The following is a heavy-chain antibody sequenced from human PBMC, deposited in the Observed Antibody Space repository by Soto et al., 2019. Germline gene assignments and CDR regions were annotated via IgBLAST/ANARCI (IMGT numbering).Heavy chain of an antibody. D-gene: IGHD4-4*01. Sequence: QVQLQQWGAGLLKPSETLSLTCAVYGGSFSGYYWSWIRQPPGKGLEWIGEINHSGSTNYHPSLKSRVTISVDTSKNQFSLKLSSVTAADTAVYYCARGLYSNYVVVRYYYYCGMDVWGQGTTVAVSS. CDR1: GGSFSGYY. J-gene: IGHJ6*02. V-gene: IGHV4-34*01. CDR3: ARGLYSNYVVVRYYYYCGMDV. CDR2: INHSGST.